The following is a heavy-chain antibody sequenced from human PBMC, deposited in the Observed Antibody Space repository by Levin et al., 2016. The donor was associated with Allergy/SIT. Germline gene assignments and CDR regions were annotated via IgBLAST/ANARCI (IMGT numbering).Heavy chain of an antibody. D-gene: IGHD2-21*02. J-gene: IGHJ4*02. V-gene: IGHV1-46*03. CDR2: INPSGGST. Sequence: ASVKVSCKASGYTFTSYAMHWVRQAPGQGLEWMGIINPSGGSTSYAQKFQGRVTMTRDTSTSTVYMELSSLRSEDTAVYYCARVVTDDTYDYWGQGTLVTVSS. CDR1: GYTFTSYA. CDR3: ARVVTDDTYDY.